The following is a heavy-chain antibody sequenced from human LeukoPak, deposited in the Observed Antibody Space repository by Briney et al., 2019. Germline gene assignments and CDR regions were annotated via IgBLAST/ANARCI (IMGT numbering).Heavy chain of an antibody. CDR1: GYTFTDSY. Sequence: ASVKVSCKASGYTFTDSYIHWVRQAPGQGLEWMGWINPNNGGTNHAQKFQGRVTITRDTSISTAYMDLSGLRSDDTAIHYCARSPRSGYSFDYWGQGTLVTVSS. D-gene: IGHD3-22*01. J-gene: IGHJ4*02. CDR2: INPNNGGT. V-gene: IGHV1-2*02. CDR3: ARSPRSGYSFDY.